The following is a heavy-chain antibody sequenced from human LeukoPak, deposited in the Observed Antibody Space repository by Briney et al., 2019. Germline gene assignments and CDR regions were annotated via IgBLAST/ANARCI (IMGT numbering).Heavy chain of an antibody. CDR1: GYTFTSYG. V-gene: IGHV1-18*01. Sequence: ASVKVSCKASGYTFTSYGISWVRQAPGQGLERMGWISAYNGNTNYAQKLQGRVTMTTDTSTSTAYVELRSLRSDDTAVHYCARALKTYSSGWCPGVWGRGTLVTVSS. CDR2: ISAYNGNT. J-gene: IGHJ4*02. D-gene: IGHD6-19*01. CDR3: ARALKTYSSGWCPGV.